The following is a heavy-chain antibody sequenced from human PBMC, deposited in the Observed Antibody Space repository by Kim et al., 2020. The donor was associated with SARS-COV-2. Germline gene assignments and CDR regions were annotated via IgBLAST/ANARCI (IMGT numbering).Heavy chain of an antibody. D-gene: IGHD2-8*01. CDR3: ARPLSGTNCYDY. J-gene: IGHJ4*02. Sequence: GGSLRLSCAASGFAFSTYWMNWVRQVPGKGLVWLSRINPDGTDTTYADSVKGRFTISRDNAKNMLYLHLNSLRAEDTALYYCARPLSGTNCYDYWGQGTLITVSP. CDR1: GFAFSTYW. CDR2: INPDGTDT. V-gene: IGHV3-74*01.